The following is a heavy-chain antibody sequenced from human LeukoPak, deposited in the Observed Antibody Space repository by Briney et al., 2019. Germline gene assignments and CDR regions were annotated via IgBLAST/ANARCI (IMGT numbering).Heavy chain of an antibody. CDR1: GFTFSSYA. Sequence: GGSLRLSCAASGFTFSSYAMSWVRQAPGKGLEWVSAISGSGGSTYYADSVKGRFTVSRDNSKNTLYLQMNSLRAEDTTVYYCAKVRVGATLYFDYWGQGTLVTVSS. CDR2: ISGSGGST. J-gene: IGHJ4*02. V-gene: IGHV3-23*01. CDR3: AKVRVGATLYFDY. D-gene: IGHD1-26*01.